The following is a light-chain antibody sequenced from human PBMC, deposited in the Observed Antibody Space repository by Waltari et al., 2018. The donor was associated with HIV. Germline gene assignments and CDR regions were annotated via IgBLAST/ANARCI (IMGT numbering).Light chain of an antibody. J-gene: IGLJ3*02. CDR1: SSNLGAGYD. CDR3: QSYDSSLSEGV. CDR2: ATT. Sequence: QSVLTQPPSVSGAPGQRVTISCTGSSSNLGAGYDVQWYQQHPGAAPKLLIFATTNLAPGFPDRFAGSKSGTSASLAITGVQAEDEAVYYCQSYDSSLSEGVFGGGTKLAVL. V-gene: IGLV1-40*01.